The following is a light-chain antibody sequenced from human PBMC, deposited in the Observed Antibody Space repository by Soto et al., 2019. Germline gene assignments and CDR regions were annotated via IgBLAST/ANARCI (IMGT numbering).Light chain of an antibody. CDR3: QQYKVYPYT. J-gene: IGKJ2*01. V-gene: IGKV1-5*01. Sequence: DIQMTQSPSTLSAPIGDRVTLTCRASQSLTARLAWYQQKPVRPPKLLIYDVSILESGVPSRYSGSESGTDFTLTISSLRHDDFATCDCQQYKVYPYTFGQGTRLDI. CDR1: QSLTAR. CDR2: DVS.